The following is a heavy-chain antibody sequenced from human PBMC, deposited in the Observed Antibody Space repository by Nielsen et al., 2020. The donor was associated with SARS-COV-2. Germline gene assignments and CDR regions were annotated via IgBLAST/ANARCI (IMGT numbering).Heavy chain of an antibody. V-gene: IGHV3-33*01. Sequence: GESLKISCAASGFTFSTYGMHWVRQAPGKGLEWAAIIWYDGTNDNYADSVKGRFTISRDNAKNSLDLQMDSLRDEDTAVYYCARDLELLTNYYALDYWGQGTLVTVSS. CDR3: ARDLELLTNYYALDY. CDR1: GFTFSTYG. CDR2: IWYDGTND. D-gene: IGHD3-9*01. J-gene: IGHJ4*02.